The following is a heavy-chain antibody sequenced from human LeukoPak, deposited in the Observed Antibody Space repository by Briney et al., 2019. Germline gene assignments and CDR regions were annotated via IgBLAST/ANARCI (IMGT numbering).Heavy chain of an antibody. D-gene: IGHD3/OR15-3a*01. CDR2: INTNTGNP. V-gene: IGHV7-4-1*02. J-gene: IGHJ5*02. CDR3: ARGESKGVGRGYNWFDP. CDR1: GYTFTSYA. Sequence: GASVKVSCKASGYTFTSYAMNWVRQAPGQGLEWMGWINTNTGNPTYAQGFTGRFVFSLDTSVSTAYLQISSLKAEDTAVYYCARGESKGVGRGYNWFDPWGQGTLVTVSS.